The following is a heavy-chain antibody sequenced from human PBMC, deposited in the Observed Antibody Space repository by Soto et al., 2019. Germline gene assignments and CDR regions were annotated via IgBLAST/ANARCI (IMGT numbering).Heavy chain of an antibody. CDR3: ARGGTYYDILTGPGPFDY. V-gene: IGHV4-31*03. J-gene: IGHJ4*02. CDR1: GGSISSGGYY. Sequence: SEALSLTCTVSGGSISSGGYYWSWIRQHPGKGLEWIGYIYYSGSTYYNPSLKSRVTISVDTSKNQFSLKLSSVTAADTAVYYCARGGTYYDILTGPGPFDYWGQGTLVTVSS. D-gene: IGHD3-9*01. CDR2: IYYSGST.